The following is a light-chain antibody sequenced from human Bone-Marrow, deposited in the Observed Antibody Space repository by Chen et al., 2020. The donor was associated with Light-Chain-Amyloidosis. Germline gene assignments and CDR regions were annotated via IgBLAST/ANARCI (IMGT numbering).Light chain of an antibody. Sequence: DIRMTQSTSSLSASVGDKITISCRTSHHIENYLNWYQQKPGTAPKLLLFLASRLQSGVPSRFSGRGSGTSFTLTIDNLQPEDFATYYCQQSYSLPLTFGGGTKV. J-gene: IGKJ4*02. CDR3: QQSYSLPLT. CDR2: LAS. CDR1: HHIENY. V-gene: IGKV1-39*01.